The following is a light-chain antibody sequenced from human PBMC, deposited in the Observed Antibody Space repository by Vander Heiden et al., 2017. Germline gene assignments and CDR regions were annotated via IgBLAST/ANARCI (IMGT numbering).Light chain of an antibody. CDR3: EQYGSSPFT. Sequence: EIVLTQSPCTLSLSPGERATLSCRASQTVRSNFLAWYQQKPGQAPKLVIHGAASRATGIPDRFSGSGSGTDFTLTISRLEPEDFAVYYCEQYGSSPFTFGPGTKVDI. CDR2: GAA. CDR1: QTVRSNF. J-gene: IGKJ3*01. V-gene: IGKV3-20*01.